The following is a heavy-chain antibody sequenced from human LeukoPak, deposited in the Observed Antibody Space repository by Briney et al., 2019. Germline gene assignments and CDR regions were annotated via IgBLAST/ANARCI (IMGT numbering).Heavy chain of an antibody. CDR3: AKQFVDI. V-gene: IGHV3-23*01. Sequence: PGRSLRLSCAASGFTFSNYAMNWVRQAPGKGLEWVSSISGSGDDPSYADSVKGRFTISRDNSRNTLYLQMNSLGAEDTAVYYCAKQFVDIWGQGTLVTVSS. CDR1: GFTFSNYA. J-gene: IGHJ5*02. D-gene: IGHD5-24*01. CDR2: ISGSGDDP.